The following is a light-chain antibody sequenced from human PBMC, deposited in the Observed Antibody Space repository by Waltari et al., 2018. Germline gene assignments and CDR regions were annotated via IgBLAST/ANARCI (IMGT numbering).Light chain of an antibody. CDR1: QSISSW. V-gene: IGKV1-5*01. Sequence: DIQMTQSPSTLSASVGDRVTLTCRASQSISSWLAWYQQKPGKAPKLLIYKASSLESGVPSRFSGSGSGTEFTLTISSLQPDDFATYYCQQYNSYEWTFGQGTKVAIK. J-gene: IGKJ1*01. CDR2: KAS. CDR3: QQYNSYEWT.